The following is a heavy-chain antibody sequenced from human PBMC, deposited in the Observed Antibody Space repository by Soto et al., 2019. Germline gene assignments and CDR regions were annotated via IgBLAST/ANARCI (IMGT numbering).Heavy chain of an antibody. J-gene: IGHJ4*02. CDR3: ASWGTTVGVLDY. CDR2: IYYSGTT. CDR1: GGSISNGGYY. Sequence: QVQLQESGPGLVKPSQTLSLTCTVSGGSISNGGYYWSWIRQHPGKGLEWIGYIYYSGTTYYNPSLKSRVTMSVDTSKNQFSLKLSSVTAADTAVFYCASWGTTVGVLDYWGQGTLVTVSS. D-gene: IGHD4-17*01. V-gene: IGHV4-31*03.